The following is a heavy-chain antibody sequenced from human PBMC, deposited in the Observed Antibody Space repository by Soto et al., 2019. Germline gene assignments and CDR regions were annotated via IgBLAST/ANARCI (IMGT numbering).Heavy chain of an antibody. V-gene: IGHV3-21*01. J-gene: IGHJ6*02. CDR3: TVGAADSTSPYGMDV. CDR1: GFTFSDYT. CDR2: ISRESSYI. D-gene: IGHD1-26*01. Sequence: VGSLRLSCSASGFTFSDYTMQWVRQAPGKGLEWVSSISRESSYIYYVDSVKGRFTISRDNAKNSVILQMAGLRVDDTGVYFCTVGAADSTSPYGMDVCGRGTTVTVSS.